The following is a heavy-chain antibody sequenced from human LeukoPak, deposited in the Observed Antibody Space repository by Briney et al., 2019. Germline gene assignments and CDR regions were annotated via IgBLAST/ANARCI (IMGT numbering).Heavy chain of an antibody. J-gene: IGHJ4*02. Sequence: SETLSLTCTVSGGSISSTTNYWGWIRQPPGKGLEWIGSIYYSGGTYYSPSLKSQVSISIDTSKNQFSLKLTSVTAADTAVYYCARQTGSGLFILPGGQGTLVTVSS. CDR3: ARQTGSGLFILP. V-gene: IGHV4-39*01. CDR2: IYYSGGT. CDR1: GGSISSTTNY. D-gene: IGHD3/OR15-3a*01.